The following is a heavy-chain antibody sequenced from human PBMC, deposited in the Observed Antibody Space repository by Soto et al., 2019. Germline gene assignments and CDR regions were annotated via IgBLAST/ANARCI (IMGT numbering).Heavy chain of an antibody. D-gene: IGHD2-15*01. CDR3: AKDLLDCSGGSCYSTYYFDY. Sequence: GGSLRLSCAASGFTFSSYAMSWVRQAPGKGLEWVSAISGSGGSTYYADSVKGRFTISRDNSKNTLYLQMNSLRAEDTAVYYCAKDLLDCSGGSCYSTYYFDYWGQGTLVTVSS. V-gene: IGHV3-23*01. J-gene: IGHJ4*02. CDR2: ISGSGGST. CDR1: GFTFSSYA.